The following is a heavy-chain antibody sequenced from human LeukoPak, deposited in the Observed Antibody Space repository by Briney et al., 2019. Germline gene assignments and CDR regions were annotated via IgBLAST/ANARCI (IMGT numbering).Heavy chain of an antibody. V-gene: IGHV3-30*18. CDR1: GFTFSSYG. CDR2: ISYDGSNK. CDR3: AKGVKGIAVAYFDY. Sequence: GGSLRLPCAASGFTFSSYGMHWVRQAPGKGLEWVAVISYDGSNKYYADSVKGRFTISRDNSKNTLYLQMNSLRAEDTAVYYCAKGVKGIAVAYFDYWGQGTLVTVSS. J-gene: IGHJ4*02. D-gene: IGHD6-19*01.